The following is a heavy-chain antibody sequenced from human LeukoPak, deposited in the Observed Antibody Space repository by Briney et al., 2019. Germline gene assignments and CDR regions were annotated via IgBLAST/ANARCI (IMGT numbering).Heavy chain of an antibody. V-gene: IGHV3-23*01. D-gene: IGHD4-17*01. CDR1: DFTVSDSY. CDR2: ISGSGGST. Sequence: GGSLRLSCATSDFTVSDSYMSWVRQAPGKGLEWVSAISGSGGSTYYADSVKGRFTISRDNSKNTLYLQMNSLRAEDTAVYYCAKDLGDYGDYTYEYWGQGTLVTVSS. J-gene: IGHJ4*02. CDR3: AKDLGDYGDYTYEY.